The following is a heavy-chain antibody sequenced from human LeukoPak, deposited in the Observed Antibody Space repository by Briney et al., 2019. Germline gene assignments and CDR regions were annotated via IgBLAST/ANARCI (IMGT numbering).Heavy chain of an antibody. CDR1: GFTFNVYS. J-gene: IGHJ4*02. CDR2: ISSNSKYI. D-gene: IGHD3-22*01. V-gene: IGHV3-21*01. CDR3: ARDSSDFDY. Sequence: PGGSLRLSCAASGFTFNVYSMNWVRQAPGKGLEWVSSISSNSKYIYYADSMRGRFTVSRDNAKNSLFLQLNSLRAEDTAVYYCARDSSDFDYWGQGTLVTISS.